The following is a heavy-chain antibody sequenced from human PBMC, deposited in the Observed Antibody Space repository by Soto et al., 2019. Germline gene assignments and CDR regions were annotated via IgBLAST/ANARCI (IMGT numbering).Heavy chain of an antibody. CDR3: AKIWGDFWSGYTPRPDYFDY. V-gene: IGHV3-23*01. D-gene: IGHD3-3*01. CDR2: ISGSGGST. J-gene: IGHJ4*02. Sequence: GGSLRLSCAASGFTFSSYAMSWVRQAPGKGLEWVSAISGSGGSTYYADSVKGRFTISRDNSKNTLYLQMNSLRAEDTAVYYCAKIWGDFWSGYTPRPDYFDYWGQGTLVTVSS. CDR1: GFTFSSYA.